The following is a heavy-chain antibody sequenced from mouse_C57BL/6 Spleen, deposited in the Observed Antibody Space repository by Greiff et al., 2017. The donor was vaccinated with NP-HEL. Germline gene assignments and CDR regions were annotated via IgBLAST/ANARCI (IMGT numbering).Heavy chain of an antibody. CDR2: IDPETGGT. Sequence: QVQLQQSGAELVRPGASVTLSCKASGYTFTDYEMHWVKQTPVHGLEWIGAIDPETGGTAYNQKFKGKAILTADKSSSTAYMELRSLTSEDSADYYCTTLWLRKYFDVWGTGTTVTVSS. J-gene: IGHJ1*03. CDR1: GYTFTDYE. D-gene: IGHD2-2*01. V-gene: IGHV1-15*01. CDR3: TTLWLRKYFDV.